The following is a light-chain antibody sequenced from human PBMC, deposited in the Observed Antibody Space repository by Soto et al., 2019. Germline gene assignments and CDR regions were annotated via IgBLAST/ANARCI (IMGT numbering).Light chain of an antibody. J-gene: IGLJ1*01. CDR2: DVS. V-gene: IGLV2-14*03. CDR1: SSDVGGYNY. Sequence: QSALTQPASVSGSPGQSINISCTGTSSDVGGYNYVSWYQHHPGKAPKLIIYDVSNRPSGVSNPFSGSKSGNTASLTISRLQPEDEADYYCRSYTTSNTRQIVFGTGTKVTVL. CDR3: RSYTTSNTRQIV.